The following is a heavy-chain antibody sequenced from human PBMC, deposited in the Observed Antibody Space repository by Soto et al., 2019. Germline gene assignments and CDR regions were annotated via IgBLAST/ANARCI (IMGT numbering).Heavy chain of an antibody. D-gene: IGHD2-2*01. CDR1: GGSISSSNYY. CDR3: ARFNIAIVPAAIFAFDI. Sequence: QLQLQESGPGLVKPSETLSLTCSVSGGSISSSNYYWAWIRQPPGKGLEWIGYIYYIGSTYYNPSLTSRVTISVDTSKNHFSLNLTSVTAADTAVYYCARFNIAIVPAAIFAFDIWGQGTMVTVSS. J-gene: IGHJ3*02. CDR2: IYYIGST. V-gene: IGHV4-39*02.